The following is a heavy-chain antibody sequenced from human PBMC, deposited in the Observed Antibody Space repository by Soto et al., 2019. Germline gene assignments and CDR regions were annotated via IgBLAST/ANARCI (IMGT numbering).Heavy chain of an antibody. CDR2: INPNNGGT. CDR3: ARGPNTGSFDY. CDR1: GYTFTGYY. J-gene: IGHJ4*02. D-gene: IGHD1-1*01. Sequence: GASVKVSCKASGYTFTGYYLHWMRQAPGQGLEWMGWINPNNGGTNYAQKFQGWVTMTRDTSVSTVYMELSRLKSDDTAVYYCARGPNTGSFDYWGQGTLVTVSS. V-gene: IGHV1-2*04.